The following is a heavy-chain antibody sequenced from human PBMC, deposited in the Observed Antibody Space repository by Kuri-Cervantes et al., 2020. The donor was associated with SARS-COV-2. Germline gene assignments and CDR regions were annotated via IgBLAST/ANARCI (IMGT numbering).Heavy chain of an antibody. CDR2: ISYDGSNK. V-gene: IGHV3-30-3*02. Sequence: GGSLRLSCAASGFTFSGYAMHWVRQAPGKGLEWVAVISYDGSNKYYADSVKGRFTISRDNSKNTLYLQMNSLRAEDTAVYYCAKPKPTFIVVPAASYYYMDVWGKGTTVTVSS. CDR1: GFTFSGYA. CDR3: AKPKPTFIVVPAASYYYMDV. J-gene: IGHJ6*03. D-gene: IGHD2-2*01.